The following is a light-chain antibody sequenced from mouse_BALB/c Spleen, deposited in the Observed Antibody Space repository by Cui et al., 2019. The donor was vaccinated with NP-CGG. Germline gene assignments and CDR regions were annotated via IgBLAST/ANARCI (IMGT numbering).Light chain of an antibody. CDR2: GTN. V-gene: IGLV1*01. CDR1: TGTVTTSNY. Sequence: PGFTQAAALTTSPGETVTLTCRSSTGTVTTSNYANWVQEKPDHLFSGLIGGTNNRAPGVPARFSGSLIGDKAALTITGAQTEDETIYFCALWYSNHWVFGGGTKLTVL. J-gene: IGLJ1*01. CDR3: ALWYSNHWV.